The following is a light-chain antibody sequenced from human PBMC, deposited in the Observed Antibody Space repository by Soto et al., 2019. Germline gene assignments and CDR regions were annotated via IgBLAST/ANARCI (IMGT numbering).Light chain of an antibody. CDR1: SSDVGGYNY. V-gene: IGLV2-14*03. Sequence: QSVLTQPASVSGSPGQSITISCTGTSSDVGGYNYVSWYQHHPGKAPKLMIYDVSNRPSGISNRFSGSKSGNTASLTISGLQPEDEGDYYCSSYTTSNPRQIVSGTGTKVTVL. CDR2: DVS. J-gene: IGLJ1*01. CDR3: SSYTTSNPRQIV.